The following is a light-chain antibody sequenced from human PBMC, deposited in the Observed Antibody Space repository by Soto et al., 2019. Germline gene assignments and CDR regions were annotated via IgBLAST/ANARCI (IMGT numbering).Light chain of an antibody. Sequence: PGERATLSCRASQTLSSTFFAWYQQRPGQASRLLIYGASRRATGIPDRFIGSGSGTDFTLTISRLEPEDFAVYYCQQFDCSLTFGQGTKVEVK. CDR3: QQFDCSLT. J-gene: IGKJ1*01. V-gene: IGKV3-20*01. CDR1: QTLSSTF. CDR2: GAS.